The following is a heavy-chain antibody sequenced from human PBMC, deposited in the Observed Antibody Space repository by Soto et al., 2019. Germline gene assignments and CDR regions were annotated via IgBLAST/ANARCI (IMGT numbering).Heavy chain of an antibody. D-gene: IGHD3-16*01. CDR1: GRSINPYY. J-gene: IGHJ4*02. Sequence: QVQLQESGPGLVKPSETLSLTCIVSGRSINPYYWSWIRQPAGKGLQWIGRIYASGTTNYNPSPESRVTMSGNTSDNHFSLRQTSVTAADTAVYYCVRDGGGPGGVWGQGTLVTVSS. CDR2: IYASGTT. CDR3: VRDGGGPGGV. V-gene: IGHV4-4*07.